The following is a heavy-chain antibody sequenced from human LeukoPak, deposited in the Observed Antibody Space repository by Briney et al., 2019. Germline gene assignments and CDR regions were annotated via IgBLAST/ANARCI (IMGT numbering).Heavy chain of an antibody. Sequence: PGGTLRLSCAASGFTFTSSAMSWVRQAPGKGLEWVSAISGRSGTTYYADSVKGRFTISRDNSKNTLYLQMNSLRAGDTAVYYCAKDLQLLGRGPADHSWGQGTLVTVSS. D-gene: IGHD3-16*01. CDR2: ISGRSGTT. V-gene: IGHV3-23*01. CDR1: GFTFTSSA. J-gene: IGHJ4*02. CDR3: AKDLQLLGRGPADHS.